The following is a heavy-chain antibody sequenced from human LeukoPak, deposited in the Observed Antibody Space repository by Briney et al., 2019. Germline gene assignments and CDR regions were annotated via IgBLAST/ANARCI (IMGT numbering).Heavy chain of an antibody. CDR1: GYSFTGYY. Sequence: SSVKVSCKGSGYSFTGYYLQWVRQAPGQGLEWMRLIKPKGGGTHYAQKFQGRATMTSDTSISTVYMELTALGSDDTAGFYCARDMIQGVMVYWGQGTLVTVSS. CDR2: IKPKGGGT. J-gene: IGHJ4*02. CDR3: ARDMIQGVMVY. D-gene: IGHD3-10*01. V-gene: IGHV1-2*02.